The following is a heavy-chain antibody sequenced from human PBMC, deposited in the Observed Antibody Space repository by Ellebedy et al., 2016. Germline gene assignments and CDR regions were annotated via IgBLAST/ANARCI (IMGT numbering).Heavy chain of an antibody. Sequence: GGSLRLSCTASGFTFSSYAMHWVRQAPGKGLEWVAVISYDGSNKHYADFVKGRFTISRDNSKNTLYLQMNSLRAEDRAVYYCARSMTGTQGDYWGRGTLVTVSS. CDR1: GFTFSSYA. CDR3: ARSMTGTQGDY. D-gene: IGHD1-20*01. CDR2: ISYDGSNK. V-gene: IGHV3-30-3*01. J-gene: IGHJ4*02.